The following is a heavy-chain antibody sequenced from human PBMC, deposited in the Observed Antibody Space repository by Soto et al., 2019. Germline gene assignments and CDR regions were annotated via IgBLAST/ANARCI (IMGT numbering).Heavy chain of an antibody. V-gene: IGHV3-64*02. D-gene: IGHD4-4*01. J-gene: IGHJ2*01. CDR2: IDSNGGST. CDR1: EFIFSNYA. CDR3: VRRSTEGWFFDL. Sequence: EEQLVESGEGLVQPGGSLRLSCVASEFIFSNYAMHWVRQAPGKGPEYVSAIDSNGGSTYYAGSVKGRFTISRDNSKNTLSLQMGSLRAEDMAVYYCVRRSTEGWFFDLWGRGSLVTVSS.